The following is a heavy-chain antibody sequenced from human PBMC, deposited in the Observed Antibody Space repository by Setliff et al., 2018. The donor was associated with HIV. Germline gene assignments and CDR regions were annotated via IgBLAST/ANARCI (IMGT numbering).Heavy chain of an antibody. V-gene: IGHV4-31*03. CDR1: GGSISSGGYY. CDR3: ARALGIGSAYFQH. J-gene: IGHJ1*01. Sequence: SETLSLTCTVSGGSISSGGYYWSWIRQHPGKGLEWIAYIYYSGSTYYNPSLQSRVTISVDTSKNQFSLKVTSVTAADTAVYYCARALGIGSAYFQHWGLGTQVTVS. D-gene: IGHD6-19*01. CDR2: IYYSGST.